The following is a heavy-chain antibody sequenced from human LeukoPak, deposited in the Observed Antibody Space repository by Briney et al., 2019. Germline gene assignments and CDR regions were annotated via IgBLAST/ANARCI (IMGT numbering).Heavy chain of an antibody. Sequence: GGSLRLSCAASGFIVSGNYMSWVRQAPGKGLEWVSVIYSGGSTHYADSVKGRFTISRDNSKNTLYLQMNSLRAEDTAVYYCAHISSSWPDYWGQGTLVTVSS. CDR1: GFIVSGNY. V-gene: IGHV3-53*01. CDR2: IYSGGST. CDR3: AHISSSWPDY. J-gene: IGHJ4*02. D-gene: IGHD6-13*01.